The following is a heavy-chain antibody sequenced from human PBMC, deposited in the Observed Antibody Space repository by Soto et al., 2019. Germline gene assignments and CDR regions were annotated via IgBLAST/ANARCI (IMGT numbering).Heavy chain of an antibody. CDR2: ISSNGGST. CDR3: ARVGGSGFYFDY. Sequence: EVPLVESGGGLVQPGGSLRLSCAASGFTFSSYAMHWVRQAPGKGLEYVSAISSNGGSTYYANSVKGRFTISRDNSKNTLYLQMGSLRAEDMAVYYCARVGGSGFYFDYWGQGTLVTVSS. V-gene: IGHV3-64*01. CDR1: GFTFSSYA. J-gene: IGHJ4*02. D-gene: IGHD3-22*01.